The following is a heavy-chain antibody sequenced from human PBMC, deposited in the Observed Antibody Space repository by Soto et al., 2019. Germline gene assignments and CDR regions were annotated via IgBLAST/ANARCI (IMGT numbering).Heavy chain of an antibody. Sequence: GASVKVSCKASGYTFTSYDINWVRQATGQGLEWMGWMNPNSGNTGYAQKFQGRVTMTRNTSISTAYMELSSLRSEDTAVYYCARGGYRSGGSCYGDWYFDIWGRGTLVTVSS. CDR2: MNPNSGNT. CDR1: GYTFTSYD. CDR3: ARGGYRSGGSCYGDWYFDI. J-gene: IGHJ2*01. V-gene: IGHV1-8*01. D-gene: IGHD2-15*01.